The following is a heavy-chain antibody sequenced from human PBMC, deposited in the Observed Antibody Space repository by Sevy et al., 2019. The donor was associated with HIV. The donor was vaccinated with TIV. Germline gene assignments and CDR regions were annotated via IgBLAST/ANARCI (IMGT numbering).Heavy chain of an antibody. J-gene: IGHJ4*02. D-gene: IGHD7-27*01. CDR2: IYYRGDT. V-gene: IGHV4-38-2*02. CDR3: ASHDWGRDDY. Sequence: SETLSLTCTVSGYSISSGYWWDWFRRPPGKGLQWIGAIYYRGDTQYNPSLKSRVTISRDTSKNQFSLNLASMTAADTAVYYCASHDWGRDDYRGQGALVTVSS. CDR1: GYSISSGYW.